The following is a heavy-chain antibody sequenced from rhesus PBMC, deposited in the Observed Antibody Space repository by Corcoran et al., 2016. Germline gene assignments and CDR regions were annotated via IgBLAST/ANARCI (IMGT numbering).Heavy chain of an antibody. V-gene: IGHV4-76*01. Sequence: QLQLQESGPGLVKPSETLSLTCAVSGGSIRGGYDWTWIRHPPGKGREWIGYIHGSSGSTSNNPSLKNRVTSSKDTSKNQFSLKLSSVTAADTAVYYCARRTYAAPLFWGQGVLVTVSS. CDR2: IHGSSGST. D-gene: IGHD2-15*01. J-gene: IGHJ4*01. CDR3: ARRTYAAPLF. CDR1: GGSIRGGYD.